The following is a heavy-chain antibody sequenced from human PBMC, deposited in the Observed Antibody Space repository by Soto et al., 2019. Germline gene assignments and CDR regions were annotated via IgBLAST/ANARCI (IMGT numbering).Heavy chain of an antibody. CDR2: ISPDGSNE. Sequence: QVHLVESGGGVVQPGRSLRLSCAASGFTLSNYGLHWVREAPGKGLEWVAVISPDGSNENYAASVKGRFTISRDNSKNTLYLQMNSLRVEDTAVYYCAGLGSDYYYFDYWGQGTLVTVSS. D-gene: IGHD4-17*01. CDR1: GFTLSNYG. V-gene: IGHV3-30*03. CDR3: AGLGSDYYYFDY. J-gene: IGHJ4*02.